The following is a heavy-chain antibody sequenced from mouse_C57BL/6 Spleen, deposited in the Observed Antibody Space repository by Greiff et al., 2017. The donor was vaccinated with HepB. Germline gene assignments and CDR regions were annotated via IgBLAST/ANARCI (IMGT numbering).Heavy chain of an antibody. CDR2: IYPRSGNT. J-gene: IGHJ2*01. CDR3: ARSRDYDYYGSSSYYFDY. V-gene: IGHV1-81*01. D-gene: IGHD1-1*01. Sequence: VQLQQSGAELARPGASVKLSCKASGYTFTSYGISWVKQRTGQGLEWIGEIYPRSGNTYYNEKFKGKATLTADKSSSTAYMELRSLTSEDSAVYVCARSRDYDYYGSSSYYFDYWGQGTTLTVSS. CDR1: GYTFTSYG.